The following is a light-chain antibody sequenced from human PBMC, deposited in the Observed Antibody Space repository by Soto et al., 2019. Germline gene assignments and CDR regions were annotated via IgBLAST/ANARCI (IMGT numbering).Light chain of an antibody. J-gene: IGLJ1*01. CDR3: ISYTSSSTPYV. CDR1: SSDVGGYNY. Sequence: QSALPQPASVSGAPGQSITISCTGTSSDVGGYNYVSWYQQHPGKAPKLMIYDVSNRPSGVSNRFSGSKSGNTASLTISGLQAEDEAEYYCISYTSSSTPYVVGTGTKLTVL. CDR2: DVS. V-gene: IGLV2-14*01.